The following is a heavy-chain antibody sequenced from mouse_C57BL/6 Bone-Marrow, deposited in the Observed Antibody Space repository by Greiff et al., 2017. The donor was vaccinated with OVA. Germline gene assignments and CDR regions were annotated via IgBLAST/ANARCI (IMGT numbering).Heavy chain of an antibody. CDR1: GFNIKNTY. CDR2: IDPANGNT. D-gene: IGHD1-1*01. V-gene: IGHV14-3*01. J-gene: IGHJ4*01. Sequence: VQLKESVAELVRPGASVKLSCTASGFNIKNTYMHWVKQRPEQGLEWIGRIDPANGNTKYAPKFQGKATITADTSSNTAYLQLSSLTSEDTAIYYGARPDYYGSSYAMDYWGQGTSVTVSS. CDR3: ARPDYYGSSYAMDY.